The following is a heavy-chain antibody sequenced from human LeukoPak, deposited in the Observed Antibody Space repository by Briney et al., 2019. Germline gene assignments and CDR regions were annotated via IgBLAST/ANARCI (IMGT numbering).Heavy chain of an antibody. CDR1: GGSISSYY. CDR2: IYTSGST. V-gene: IGHV4-4*07. J-gene: IGHJ4*02. D-gene: IGHD2-15*01. CDR3: ARVGYCSGGSCYSYFDY. Sequence: PSETLSLTCTVPGGSISSYYWSWIRQPAGKGLEWIGRIYTSGSTNYNPSLKSRVTMSVDTSKNQFSLKLSSVTAADTAVYYCARVGYCSGGSCYSYFDYWGQGTLVTVSS.